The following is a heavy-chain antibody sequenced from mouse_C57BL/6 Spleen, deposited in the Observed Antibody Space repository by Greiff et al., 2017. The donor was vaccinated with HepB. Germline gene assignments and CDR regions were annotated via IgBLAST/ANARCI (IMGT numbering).Heavy chain of an antibody. D-gene: IGHD1-1*01. CDR2: INPGSGGT. J-gene: IGHJ2*01. CDR1: GYAFTNYL. CDR3: ARGGTTVVGDFDY. Sequence: QVQLKQSGAELVRPGTSVKVSCKASGYAFTNYLIEWVKQRPGQGLEWIGVINPGSGGTNYNEKFKGKATLTADKSSSTAYMQLSSLTSEDSAVYFCARGGTTVVGDFDYWGQGTTLTVSS. V-gene: IGHV1-54*01.